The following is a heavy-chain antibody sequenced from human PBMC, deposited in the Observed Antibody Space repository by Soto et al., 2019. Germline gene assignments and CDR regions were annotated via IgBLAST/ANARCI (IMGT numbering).Heavy chain of an antibody. Sequence: VQLVESGGGLVKPGGSLRLSCAASGFTFSNAWMSWVRQAPGKGLEWVEVIWYDGSNKYYADSVKGRFIISRDNSKNTLYLQRNSLRAEDTAVYYCARERDSSPLHPTYYFDYWGQGTLVTVSS. CDR2: IWYDGSNK. V-gene: IGHV3-33*08. D-gene: IGHD6-13*01. J-gene: IGHJ4*02. CDR3: ARERDSSPLHPTYYFDY. CDR1: GFTFSNAW.